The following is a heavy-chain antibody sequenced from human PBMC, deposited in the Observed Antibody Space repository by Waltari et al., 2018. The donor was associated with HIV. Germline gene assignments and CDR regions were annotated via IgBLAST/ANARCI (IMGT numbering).Heavy chain of an antibody. Sequence: QVHLEQWGGGLLKPSETLSLTCAVYGGPMGGYHWSWIRQAPGRGLEWIGEMYDAGIFNYNPSLKSRVTMSVDMSKSQFSLRMKSMTAADTAIYYCARAEGGYYNNDWFDPWGQGTLVIVSS. V-gene: IGHV4-34*01. CDR3: ARAEGGYYNNDWFDP. CDR2: MYDAGIF. D-gene: IGHD3-22*01. J-gene: IGHJ5*02. CDR1: GGPMGGYH.